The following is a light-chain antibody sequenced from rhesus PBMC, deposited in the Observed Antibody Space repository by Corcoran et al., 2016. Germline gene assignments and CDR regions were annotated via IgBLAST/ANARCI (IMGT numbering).Light chain of an antibody. CDR3: LQAIAFPFT. Sequence: DIVMTQTPLSLPITPGEPASISCRSSQSLLHSYGNTYLHWFLQKPGQSPQLLIYGGSNRASGVPDRFSGSGSGTDVTIKIIKVEAEDFVVYSCLQAIAFPFTFGPGTKLDIK. CDR2: GGS. J-gene: IGKJ3*01. V-gene: IGKV2-72*01. CDR1: QSLLHSYGNTY.